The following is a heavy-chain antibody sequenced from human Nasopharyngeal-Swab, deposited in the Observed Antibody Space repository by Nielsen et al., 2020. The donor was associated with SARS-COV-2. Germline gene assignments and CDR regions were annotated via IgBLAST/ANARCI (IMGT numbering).Heavy chain of an antibody. J-gene: IGHJ4*02. CDR2: FDPEDGET. D-gene: IGHD3-22*01. CDR3: ATVHLPLAYYDSSAHGWY. CDR1: GYTFTELA. V-gene: IGHV1-24*01. Sequence: ASVKVSCKVSGYTFTELAMHWVRQAPGKGLEWMGGFDPEDGETIYAQKFQGRVTIAEDTSTDTAYMELSSLRSEDTAVYYCATVHLPLAYYDSSAHGWYWGQGTLVTVSS.